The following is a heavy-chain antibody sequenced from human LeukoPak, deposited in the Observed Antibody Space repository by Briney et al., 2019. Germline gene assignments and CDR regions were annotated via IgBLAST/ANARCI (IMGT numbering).Heavy chain of an antibody. J-gene: IGHJ3*02. Sequence: GGSLRLSCAASGFTFSSYAMSWVRQPPGKGLEWVSGISSSGGRTYYADSVKGRFTISRDNSKNTLYLQMNSLRAEDTAVYYCARVFRDYYDSQSAFDIWGQGTMVTVSS. D-gene: IGHD3-22*01. CDR3: ARVFRDYYDSQSAFDI. CDR2: ISSSGGRT. CDR1: GFTFSSYA. V-gene: IGHV3-23*01.